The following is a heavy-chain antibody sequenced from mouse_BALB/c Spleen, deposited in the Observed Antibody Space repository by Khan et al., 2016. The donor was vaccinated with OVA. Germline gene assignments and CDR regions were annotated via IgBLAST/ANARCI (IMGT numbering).Heavy chain of an antibody. V-gene: IGHV7-3*02. D-gene: IGHD4-1*01. CDR3: ARDRDWDGYFDY. J-gene: IGHJ2*01. CDR1: GFTFTDYY. Sequence: EVALVESGGGLVQPGGSLRLSCATSGFTFTDYYMSWVRQPPGKALEWLGFIRNKANGYKTEYSASVTGRFTIARDNAQSILYLQMNTLRAEDSASYYCARDRDWDGYFDYLVQGTTLTVSS. CDR2: IRNKANGYKT.